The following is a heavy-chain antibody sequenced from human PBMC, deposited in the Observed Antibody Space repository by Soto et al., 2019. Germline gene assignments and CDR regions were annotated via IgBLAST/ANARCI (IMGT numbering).Heavy chain of an antibody. V-gene: IGHV1-69*08. CDR1: GGTFSSYT. CDR3: ARDTGYCSGGSCYGAFDI. D-gene: IGHD2-15*01. Sequence: VQLVQSGSEVKKPGSSVKVSCKASGGTFSSYTISWVRQAPGQGLEWMGRIIPILGIANYAQKFQGRVTITADKYKSTAYMKLRSLRSEDTAVYYCARDTGYCSGGSCYGAFDIWGQETMVTVSS. CDR2: IIPILGIA. J-gene: IGHJ3*02.